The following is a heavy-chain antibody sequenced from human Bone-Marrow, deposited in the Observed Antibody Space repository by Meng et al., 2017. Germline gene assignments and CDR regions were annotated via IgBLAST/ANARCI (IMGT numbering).Heavy chain of an antibody. CDR3: ARDRGGYGDISY. D-gene: IGHD4-17*01. V-gene: IGHV4-30-4*01. CDR2: IYYSGTT. Sequence: QVHLQESGPGLVKPSQTLSLTCTVSNDSIRSGDYYWSWIRRPPGKGLEWIGFIYYSGTTYYNPSLKSRVTISVDTSKNQFSLNLSSVTAADTAVYYCARDRGGYGDISYWGQGTLVTVSS. J-gene: IGHJ4*02. CDR1: NDSIRSGDYY.